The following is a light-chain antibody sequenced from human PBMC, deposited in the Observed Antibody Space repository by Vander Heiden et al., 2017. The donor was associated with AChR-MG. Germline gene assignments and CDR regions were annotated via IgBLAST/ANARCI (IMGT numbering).Light chain of an antibody. CDR2: EGS. V-gene: IGLV2-23*01. Sequence: QSALTQPASVSGSPGQSITISCAGTRSDVGSYQLVPWYQHLPGRAPKLMIYEGSQRPSGVANRFSGSKSGNTASLTISGLQAEDEADYYCCSYAGSSTWVFGGGTKLTVL. CDR1: RSDVGSYQL. CDR3: CSYAGSSTWV. J-gene: IGLJ3*02.